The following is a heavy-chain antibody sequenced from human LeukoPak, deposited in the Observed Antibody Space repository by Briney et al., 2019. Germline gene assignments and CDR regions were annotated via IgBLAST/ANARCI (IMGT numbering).Heavy chain of an antibody. D-gene: IGHD1-1*01. CDR3: TPWSY. CDR1: GFTFSSYA. J-gene: IGHJ4*02. Sequence: GRYLRLSCAASGFTFSSYAMHWVRQAPGKGLERVTVITYDGSNKYYADSVKGRFTISRDNSKNTLYLQMSSLRAEDTAGYYCTPWSYWGQGTLVTVSS. V-gene: IGHV3-30*14. CDR2: ITYDGSNK.